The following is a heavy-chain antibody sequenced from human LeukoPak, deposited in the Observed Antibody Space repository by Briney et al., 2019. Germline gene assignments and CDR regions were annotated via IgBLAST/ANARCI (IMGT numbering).Heavy chain of an antibody. CDR3: ARASTIISGPTVALNWFDP. Sequence: PSETLSLTCTVSGGSISSSSYYWGWIRQPPGKGLEWIGSIYYSGSTYYNPSLKSRVTISVDTSKNQFSLKLSSVTAADTAVYYCARASTIISGPTVALNWFDPWGQGTLVTVSS. D-gene: IGHD4-23*01. V-gene: IGHV4-39*07. CDR1: GGSISSSSYY. CDR2: IYYSGST. J-gene: IGHJ5*02.